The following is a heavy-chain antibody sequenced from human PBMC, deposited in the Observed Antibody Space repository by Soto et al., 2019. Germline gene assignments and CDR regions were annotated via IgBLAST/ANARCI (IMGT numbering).Heavy chain of an antibody. CDR3: ARLYSSGWYFDY. D-gene: IGHD6-19*01. CDR1: GGSISSSSYY. V-gene: IGHV4-39*01. CDR2: IYYSGST. J-gene: IGHJ4*02. Sequence: SETLSLTCTVSGGSISSSSYYWGWIRQPPGKGLEWIGSIYYSGSTYYNPSLKSRVTISVDTSKNQFSLKLSSVTAADTAVYYCARLYSSGWYFDYWGPGTLVTLSS.